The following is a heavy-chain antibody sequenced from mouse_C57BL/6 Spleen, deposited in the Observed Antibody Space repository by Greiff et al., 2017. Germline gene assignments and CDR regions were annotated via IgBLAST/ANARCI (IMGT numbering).Heavy chain of an antibody. Sequence: QVQLQQPGAELVKPGASVKMSCKASGYTFTSYWITWVKQRPGQGLEWIGDIYPGSGSTNYNEKFKSKATLTVETSSSTAYMQLSSLTSEDSAVYYCARSGGNPGLSYAMDYWGQGTPVIVSS. J-gene: IGHJ4*01. V-gene: IGHV1-55*01. CDR3: ARSGGNPGLSYAMDY. D-gene: IGHD2-1*01. CDR1: GYTFTSYW. CDR2: IYPGSGST.